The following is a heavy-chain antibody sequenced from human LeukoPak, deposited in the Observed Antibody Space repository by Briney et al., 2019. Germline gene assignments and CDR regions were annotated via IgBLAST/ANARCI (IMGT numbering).Heavy chain of an antibody. CDR1: GGTFISYT. V-gene: IGHV1-69*04. CDR3: ARDPTGYCSSTSCYIYYYMDV. CDR2: IIPILGIA. Sequence: GASVKVSCKASGGTFISYTISWVRQAPGQGLEWMGRIIPILGIANYAQKFQGRVTITADKSTSTAYMELSSLRSEDTAVYYCARDPTGYCSSTSCYIYYYMDVWGKGTTVTVSS. J-gene: IGHJ6*03. D-gene: IGHD2-2*02.